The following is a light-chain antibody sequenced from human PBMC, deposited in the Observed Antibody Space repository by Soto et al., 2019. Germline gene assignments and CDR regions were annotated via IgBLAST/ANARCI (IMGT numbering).Light chain of an antibody. CDR1: RSNIGSNY. J-gene: IGLJ7*01. CDR3: CSYAGSSTMT. V-gene: IGLV2-23*01. CDR2: EDT. Sequence: QSVLTQPPSASATPGQRVSISCSGSRSNIGSNYVYWYQQYPGKAPKLMIFEDTKRPSGVSHRFSGSKSGNTASLTIAGLQPEDAADYYCCSYAGSSTMTFGGGTQLTVL.